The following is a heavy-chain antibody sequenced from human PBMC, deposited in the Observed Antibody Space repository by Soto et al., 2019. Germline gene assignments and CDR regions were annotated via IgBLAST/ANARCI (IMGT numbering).Heavy chain of an antibody. CDR1: GFSFSSYA. V-gene: IGHV3-30*18. J-gene: IGHJ5*02. CDR3: AKVAGVATGGTVGGLDP. Sequence: QVQLVESGGGVVQPGRSLRLSCQTSGFSFSSYAMHWVRQAPGKGLEWVGVISYDGSHKFYGESVKGRFTISRDNSKKTLYLQMPSLTTDDTGVYYCAKVAGVATGGTVGGLDPWGQGTLVTVSS. CDR2: ISYDGSHK. D-gene: IGHD6-13*01.